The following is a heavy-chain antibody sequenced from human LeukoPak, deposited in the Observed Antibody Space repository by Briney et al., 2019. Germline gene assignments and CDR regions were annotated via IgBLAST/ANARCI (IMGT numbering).Heavy chain of an antibody. CDR2: IKSKTDGGTT. J-gene: IGHJ4*02. D-gene: IGHD3-22*01. CDR1: GFTFSNAW. Sequence: GGSLRLSCAASGFTFSNAWMSWVRQAPGKGLEWVGRIKSKTDGGTTDYAAPVKGRFTISRDDSKNTLYLQMNSLKTEDTAVYYCTTDLEGYYYVSSGYSDYWGQGTLVTVSS. V-gene: IGHV3-15*01. CDR3: TTDLEGYYYVSSGYSDY.